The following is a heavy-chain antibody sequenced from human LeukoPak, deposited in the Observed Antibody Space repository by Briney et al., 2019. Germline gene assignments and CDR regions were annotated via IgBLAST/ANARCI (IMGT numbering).Heavy chain of an antibody. D-gene: IGHD6-19*01. Sequence: QAGGSLRLSCAASGFTFSSYWMHWVRQAPGKGLVWVSRINGDGSSIIYADSVKGRFTISRDNSKNTLYLQLSSLRAEDTALYYCARRETDSSGWHHHDYWGQGTLVTVSS. CDR2: INGDGSSI. CDR3: ARRETDSSGWHHHDY. V-gene: IGHV3-74*01. CDR1: GFTFSSYW. J-gene: IGHJ4*02.